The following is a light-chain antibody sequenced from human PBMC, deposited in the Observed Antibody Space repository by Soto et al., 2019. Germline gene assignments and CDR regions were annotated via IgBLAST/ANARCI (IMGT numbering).Light chain of an antibody. Sequence: EIVMTQSPATLSVSPGERATLSCRASQSISSSLAWYQQKPGQAPRLLIHGASTRATGNPGRFSGSGSGAEFTLTISSLQSEDFAVYYCQQRSNWPRTFGGGTKV. CDR3: QQRSNWPRT. CDR2: GAS. V-gene: IGKV3-15*01. J-gene: IGKJ4*01. CDR1: QSISSS.